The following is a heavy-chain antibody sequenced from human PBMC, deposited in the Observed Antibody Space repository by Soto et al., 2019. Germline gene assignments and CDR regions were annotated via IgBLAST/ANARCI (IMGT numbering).Heavy chain of an antibody. CDR1: GGSFSGYY. D-gene: IGHD2-2*01. V-gene: IGHV4-34*01. J-gene: IGHJ6*03. CDR2: ISHSGST. CDR3: AKSGYCSSTSCYEDYYYYYMDV. Sequence: QVQLQQWGAGLLKPSETLSLTCAVYGGSFSGYYWSWIRQPPGKGLEWSGEISHSGSTNYNPSLKSRVTISVDTSKNQFPQKLSSVTAADTAVYYCAKSGYCSSTSCYEDYYYYYMDVWGKGTTVTVSS.